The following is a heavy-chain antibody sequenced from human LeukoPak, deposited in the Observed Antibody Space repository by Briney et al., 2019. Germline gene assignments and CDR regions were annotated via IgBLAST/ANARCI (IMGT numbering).Heavy chain of an antibody. CDR1: GISFSNYS. Sequence: GGSLRLSCAASGISFSNYSMSWVRQAPGKGLEWVSLISSSSRFIYYGDSVKGRFTISRDNAKKSLYLQMNSLRAEDTAVYYCARAQILDYGDYSEDNWFDPWGQGTLVTVSS. D-gene: IGHD4-17*01. J-gene: IGHJ5*02. CDR2: ISSSSRFI. V-gene: IGHV3-21*01. CDR3: ARAQILDYGDYSEDNWFDP.